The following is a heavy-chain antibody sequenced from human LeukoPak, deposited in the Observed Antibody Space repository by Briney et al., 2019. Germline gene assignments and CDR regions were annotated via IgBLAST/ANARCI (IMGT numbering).Heavy chain of an antibody. V-gene: IGHV4-59*08. CDR3: ARNVGDGYNSLGGY. D-gene: IGHD5-24*01. CDR1: GGSTSSYY. Sequence: SETLSLTCTVSGGSTSSYYWSWIRQPPGKGLEWIGYIYYTGNTNYNPSLKSRVTISVDTSKNQFSLKLSSVTAADAAVYYCARNVGDGYNSLGGYWGQGTLVTVSS. CDR2: IYYTGNT. J-gene: IGHJ4*02.